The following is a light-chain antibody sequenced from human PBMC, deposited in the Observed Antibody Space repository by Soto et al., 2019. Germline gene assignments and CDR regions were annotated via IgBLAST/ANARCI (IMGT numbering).Light chain of an antibody. CDR2: DAS. V-gene: IGKV1-5*01. Sequence: DIQMTQSPSTLSASVGDRVTITCRASQSISSWLAWYQQKPGKAPKLLIYDASSLESGVPSRFSGSGSGTEFTLTISSRQPDDFATYYCQQYNSYPRTFGPGTKVDIK. CDR3: QQYNSYPRT. CDR1: QSISSW. J-gene: IGKJ3*01.